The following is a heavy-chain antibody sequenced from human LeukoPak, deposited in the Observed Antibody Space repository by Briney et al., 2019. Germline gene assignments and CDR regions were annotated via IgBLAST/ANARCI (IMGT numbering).Heavy chain of an antibody. V-gene: IGHV1-2*02. CDR1: GYTFTNYY. Sequence: ASVKVSCKPSGYTFTNYYMHWVRQAPGQGLEWMGWINPNSGGTNYAQKFQGRVTMTRDTSISTAYMELSRLRSDDTAVYYCARGGSPIYYYYMDVWGKGTTVTIS. D-gene: IGHD2-2*01. CDR3: ARGGSPIYYYYMDV. J-gene: IGHJ6*03. CDR2: INPNSGGT.